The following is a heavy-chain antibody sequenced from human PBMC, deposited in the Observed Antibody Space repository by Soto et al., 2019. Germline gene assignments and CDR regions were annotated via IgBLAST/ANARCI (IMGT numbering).Heavy chain of an antibody. D-gene: IGHD6-19*01. CDR3: TRGEVATSGWSFDL. J-gene: IGHJ4*02. V-gene: IGHV1-46*03. Sequence: QGQLMQSGAEVKKPGASVKLSCRASGYTLTTNYIHWVRQAPGQRLEWVAMNNPRSNGNTNYAPKVRAGVTAARAPAARTAYMELNTLSSDDTSVYYCTRGEVATSGWSFDLWGQGPRVTVSS. CDR2: NNPRSNGNT. CDR1: GYTLTTNY.